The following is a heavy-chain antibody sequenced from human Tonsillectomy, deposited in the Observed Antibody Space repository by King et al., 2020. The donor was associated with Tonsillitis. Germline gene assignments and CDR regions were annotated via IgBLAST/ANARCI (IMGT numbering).Heavy chain of an antibody. J-gene: IGHJ4*02. CDR3: AKARLLTTSGGVIVMGGDLDY. CDR1: GFKFDNYA. D-gene: IGHD3-16*02. Sequence: VQLVESGGGLVQPGRSLRLSCAASGFKFDNYAMHWVRQLPGKGLEWVSGLSWNSGSIGYAHSVKGRFTMSRDNAKNSLYLQMNGLKTEDTALYYCAKARLLTTSGGVIVMGGDLDYWGRGTLVTVSS. CDR2: LSWNSGSI. V-gene: IGHV3-9*01.